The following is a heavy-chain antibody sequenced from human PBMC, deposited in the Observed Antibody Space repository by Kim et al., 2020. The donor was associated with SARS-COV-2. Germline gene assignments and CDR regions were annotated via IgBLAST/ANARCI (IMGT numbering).Heavy chain of an antibody. D-gene: IGHD3-10*01. J-gene: IGHJ6*01. V-gene: IGHV3-30*04. Sequence: GGSLRLSCATSGFAFSDSPLHWVRQSPGTGLEWVALISSDGTQKNYANSVRGRFTISRDISQRTLFLQRNRLRTEDTAVDYWATDWAVFSSGTYVVDFWG. CDR3: ATDWAVFSSGTYVVDF. CDR1: GFAFSDSP. CDR2: ISSDGTQK.